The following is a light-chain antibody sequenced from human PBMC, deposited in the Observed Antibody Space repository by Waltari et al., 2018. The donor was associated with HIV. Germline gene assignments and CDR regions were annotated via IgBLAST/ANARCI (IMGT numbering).Light chain of an antibody. Sequence: EIVLTQSPGTLSLSPGERATLSCGASETVQCSYLDWYQQKAGQAPRLLISCASGRGAGVPPRFTCSGSGTDFTLAISRLEPEDSAVYFCQQYGASPLTFGGGTKVEIK. J-gene: IGKJ4*01. CDR2: CAS. CDR1: ETVQCSY. CDR3: QQYGASPLT. V-gene: IGKV3-20*01.